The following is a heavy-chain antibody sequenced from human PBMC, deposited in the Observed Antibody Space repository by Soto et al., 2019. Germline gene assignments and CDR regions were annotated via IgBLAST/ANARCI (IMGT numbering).Heavy chain of an antibody. D-gene: IGHD2-8*01. CDR2: INPKSGGT. Sequence: VASVKVSCKASGYSFTDYHIHWVRQAPGQGLEWLGRINPKSGGTSTAQKFQGWVTITTDTSISTASMELTRLTSDDTAIYYCARGDSTDCSNGVCSFFYNRDKDLWGHGTTVTVSS. CDR3: ARGDSTDCSNGVCSFFYNRDKDL. J-gene: IGHJ6*02. V-gene: IGHV1-2*04. CDR1: GYSFTDYH.